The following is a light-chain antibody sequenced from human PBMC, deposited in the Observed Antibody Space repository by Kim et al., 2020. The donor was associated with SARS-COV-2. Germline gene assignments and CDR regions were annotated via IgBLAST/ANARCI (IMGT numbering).Light chain of an antibody. J-gene: IGKJ4*01. V-gene: IGKV3-15*01. CDR3: QQYNNWPLT. CDR2: GAS. Sequence: VSPGERATLSCRASQRVSNNLAWYQQKPGQAPRLLIYGASTRATGIPARFSGSGSGTEFTLAITSLQSEDFAVYYCQQYNNWPLTFGGGTKVDIK. CDR1: QRVSNN.